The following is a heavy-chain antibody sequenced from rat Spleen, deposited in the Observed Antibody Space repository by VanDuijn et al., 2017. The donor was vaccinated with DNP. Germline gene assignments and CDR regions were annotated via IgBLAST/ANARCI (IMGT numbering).Heavy chain of an antibody. J-gene: IGHJ2*01. CDR1: GFTFSDYA. CDR3: SRVSGYDYFDY. Sequence: EVQLVESGGGLLQPGGSLKLSCVASGFTFSDYALAWVRQAPKKGLEWVAAISYDGTRTYYRDSVKVRFTISRDNAKSTLYLQMDSLRSEDTATYYCSRVSGYDYFDYWGQGVMVTVSS. CDR2: ISYDGTRT. D-gene: IGHD4-3*01. V-gene: IGHV5-17*01.